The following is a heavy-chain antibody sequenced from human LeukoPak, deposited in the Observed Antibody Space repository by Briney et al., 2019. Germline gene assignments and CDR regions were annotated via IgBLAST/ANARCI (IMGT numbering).Heavy chain of an antibody. CDR2: ISGSGGST. CDR1: GFTFSSSS. J-gene: IGHJ4*02. V-gene: IGHV3-23*01. CDR3: AKGSGWYV. D-gene: IGHD6-19*01. Sequence: GGPLRLSCSASGFTFSSSSMSWVRQAPGKELDRVSVISGSGGSTDYADSVKGRFTISRDNSKNTLYLQMNSLRAEDTAVYYCAKGSGWYVWGQGTLVTVSS.